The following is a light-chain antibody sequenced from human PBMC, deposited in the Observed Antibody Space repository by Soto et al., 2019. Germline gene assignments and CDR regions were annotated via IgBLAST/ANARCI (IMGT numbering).Light chain of an antibody. Sequence: EIVMTQSPGTLSVSPGERATLSCRASQSVSSNLAWYQQKPGQAPRLLIYGASTRATGIPARFSGSGSGTEFTLTISSLQSEDFAFYYCQQYNNWPRTFGQGTKVEIK. CDR3: QQYNNWPRT. CDR1: QSVSSN. J-gene: IGKJ1*01. CDR2: GAS. V-gene: IGKV3-15*01.